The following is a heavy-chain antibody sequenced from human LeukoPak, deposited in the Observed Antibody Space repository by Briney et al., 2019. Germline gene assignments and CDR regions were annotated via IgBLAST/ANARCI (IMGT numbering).Heavy chain of an antibody. V-gene: IGHV4-59*01. CDR1: GGSITGYY. Sequence: SETLSLTCTVSGGSITGYYRSWIRQPPGKGLEWIGYISNSGSTTYNPSLKSRVTISVDASKNQFSLRLTSVIAADTAVYYCARGRRDMATINLFDFWGQGTLVTLSS. CDR3: ARGRRDMATINLFDF. J-gene: IGHJ4*02. D-gene: IGHD5-24*01. CDR2: ISNSGST.